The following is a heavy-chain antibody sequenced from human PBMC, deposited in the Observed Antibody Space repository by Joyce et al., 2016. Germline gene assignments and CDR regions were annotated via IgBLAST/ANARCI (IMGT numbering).Heavy chain of an antibody. V-gene: IGHV1-18*04. D-gene: IGHD3-10*02. CDR2: ISAYNGKT. CDR1: GYTFNKFD. Sequence: QVQLVQSGPEVKKPGASVKVSCKASGYTFNKFDISWVRQAPGQGLEWMGRISAYNGKTYYPQKFQDRVTMATDTSTNTAYMELRSLRSDDTAVYYCARDVPPFDYWGQGTLVTVSS. J-gene: IGHJ4*02. CDR3: ARDVPPFDY.